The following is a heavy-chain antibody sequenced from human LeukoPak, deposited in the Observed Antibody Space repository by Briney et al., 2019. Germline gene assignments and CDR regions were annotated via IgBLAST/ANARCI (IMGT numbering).Heavy chain of an antibody. Sequence: GGSLRLSCAASGFTFSSYGMNWVRQAPGKGLERVSYISSGTTTIIYADSVKGRFTISRDNAKNSLSLQMNSLRADDAAVYYCARASSKQLAGYLPDGFDIWGQGTMVTVSS. J-gene: IGHJ3*02. CDR1: GFTFSSYG. D-gene: IGHD3-9*01. V-gene: IGHV3-48*01. CDR2: ISSGTTTI. CDR3: ARASSKQLAGYLPDGFDI.